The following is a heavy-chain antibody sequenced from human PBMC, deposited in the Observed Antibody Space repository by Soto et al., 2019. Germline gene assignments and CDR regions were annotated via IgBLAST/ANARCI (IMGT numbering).Heavy chain of an antibody. Sequence: QVLLQESGPGLVQPSGTLSLSCVVSGVSISSNYYWGWVRQPPGKGLEWLGDISHIGSVNYNPSLQRRVTISMDKSQHQFSLKVNSVTAADTAVYYCARSFGWYAIDYWGQGTLVIVSS. CDR2: ISHIGSV. CDR1: GVSISSNYY. D-gene: IGHD6-19*01. V-gene: IGHV4-4*02. J-gene: IGHJ4*02. CDR3: ARSFGWYAIDY.